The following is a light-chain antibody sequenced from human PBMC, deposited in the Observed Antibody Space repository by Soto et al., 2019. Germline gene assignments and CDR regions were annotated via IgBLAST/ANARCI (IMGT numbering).Light chain of an antibody. CDR2: GAS. Sequence: EIVLTQSPGTLSLSPGERATLSCRASQSVRSSYLAWYHQKPGQAPRLLIYGASSRATGIPDRFSGSGSGTDFTLTISRLEPEDFAVYYCQQYGDSPWTFGQGTKVEIK. CDR3: QQYGDSPWT. V-gene: IGKV3-20*01. J-gene: IGKJ1*01. CDR1: QSVRSSY.